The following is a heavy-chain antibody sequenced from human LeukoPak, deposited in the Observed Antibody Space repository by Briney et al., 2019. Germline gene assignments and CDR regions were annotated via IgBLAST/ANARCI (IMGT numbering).Heavy chain of an antibody. D-gene: IGHD2-2*01. Sequence: GASVKVSCKASGYTLTSYGISWVRQAPGQGLEWMGWISAYNGNTNYAQKLQGRVTMTTDTSTSTAYMELRSLRSDDTAVYYCASHKYCSSSSCYAFDIWDQGTMVTVSS. CDR3: ASHKYCSSSSCYAFDI. CDR1: GYTLTSYG. J-gene: IGHJ3*02. CDR2: ISAYNGNT. V-gene: IGHV1-18*01.